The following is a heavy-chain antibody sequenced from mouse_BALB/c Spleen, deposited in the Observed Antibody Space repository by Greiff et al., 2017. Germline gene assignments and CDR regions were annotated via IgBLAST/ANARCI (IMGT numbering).Heavy chain of an antibody. CDR2: IYYSGTI. J-gene: IGHJ1*01. CDR1: GISITTGNYR. CDR3: ARDYGNWYFDV. D-gene: IGHD2-1*01. V-gene: IGHV3-5*02. Sequence: EVQLQESGPGLVKPSQTVSLTCTVTGISITTGNYRWSWIRQFPGNKLEWIGYIYYSGTITYNPSLTSRTTITRDTSKNQFFLEMNSLTAEDTATYYCARDYGNWYFDVWGAGTTVTVSS.